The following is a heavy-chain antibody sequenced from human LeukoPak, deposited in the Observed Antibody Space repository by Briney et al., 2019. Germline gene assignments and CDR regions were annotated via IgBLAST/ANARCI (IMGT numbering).Heavy chain of an antibody. D-gene: IGHD3-22*01. Sequence: GGSLRLSCAASGFTFSSYEMNWVRQAPGKGLEWVSYISSSGSTIYYADSVKGRFTISRDNAKNSLYLQMNSLRAEDTAVYYCARVEPNYYDSSGYYFGSWGQGTLVTVSS. J-gene: IGHJ4*02. CDR2: ISSSGSTI. CDR3: ARVEPNYYDSSGYYFGS. CDR1: GFTFSSYE. V-gene: IGHV3-48*03.